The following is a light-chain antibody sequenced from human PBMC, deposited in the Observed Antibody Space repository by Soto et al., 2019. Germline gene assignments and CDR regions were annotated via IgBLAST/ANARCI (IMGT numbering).Light chain of an antibody. CDR1: SSNIGAGYD. CDR3: QSYDSSLSGWV. CDR2: GNS. J-gene: IGLJ3*02. Sequence: QSVLTQPPSVSGAPGQRVTISCTGSSSNIGAGYDVHWYQHLPGTAPKLLIYGNSNRPSGVPDRFSGSKSGTSASLAITALQAEDETDYYCQSYDSSLSGWVFGGGTKLTVL. V-gene: IGLV1-40*01.